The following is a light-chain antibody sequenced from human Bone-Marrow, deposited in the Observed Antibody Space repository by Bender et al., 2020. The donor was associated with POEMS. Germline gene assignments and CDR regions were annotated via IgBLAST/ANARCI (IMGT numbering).Light chain of an antibody. Sequence: QSALTQPASVSGSPGQSITISCTGTSSDVGGYNLVSWYQQHPGKAPKLMIYDVTSRPSGVSSRFSGSKSGKTASLTISGLLAEDEADYYCSSYRGFVSFRVFGTGTKVTV. CDR2: DVT. V-gene: IGLV2-14*02. CDR3: SSYRGFVSFRV. CDR1: SSDVGGYNL. J-gene: IGLJ1*01.